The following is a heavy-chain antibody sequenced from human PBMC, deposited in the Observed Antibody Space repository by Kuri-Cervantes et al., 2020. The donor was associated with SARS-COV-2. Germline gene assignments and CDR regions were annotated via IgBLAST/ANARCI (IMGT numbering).Heavy chain of an antibody. Sequence: GGSLRLSCAASGFTFSSYAMSWVRQAPGKGLEWVSAISGSGGSTYYADSVKGRFTISRDNSKNTLYLQMNSLRAEDTAVYYCARAGVVVVAAVYYFDYWGQGTLVTVSS. CDR1: GFTFSSYA. D-gene: IGHD2-15*01. CDR2: ISGSGGST. V-gene: IGHV3-23*01. CDR3: ARAGVVVVAAVYYFDY. J-gene: IGHJ4*02.